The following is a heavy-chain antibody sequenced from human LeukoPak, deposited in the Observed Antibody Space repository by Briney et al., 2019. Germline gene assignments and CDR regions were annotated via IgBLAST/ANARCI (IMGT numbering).Heavy chain of an antibody. CDR1: GGSISSYY. J-gene: IGHJ2*01. CDR3: ARDRAYWYFDL. Sequence: SETLSLTCTVSGGSISSYYWSWIRQPPGKGLEWIGYIYYSGSTNYNPSLKSRVTISVDTSKNQFSLKLSSVTAADTAVYYCARDRAYWYFDLWGRGTLVTVSS. D-gene: IGHD3-10*01. V-gene: IGHV4-59*01. CDR2: IYYSGST.